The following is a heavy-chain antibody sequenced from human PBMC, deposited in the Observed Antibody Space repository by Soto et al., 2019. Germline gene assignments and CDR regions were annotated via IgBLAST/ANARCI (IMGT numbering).Heavy chain of an antibody. J-gene: IGHJ5*02. CDR2: INPNSGGT. D-gene: IGHD3-3*01. V-gene: IGHV1-2*04. CDR1: GYTFTGYY. Sequence: ASVKVSCKVSGYTFTGYYMHWVRQAPGQGLEWMGWINPNSGGTNYAQKFQGWVTMTRDTSISTAYMELSRLRSDDTAVYSCARGRPYDPHNWFDPWGQGTLVTVSS. CDR3: ARGRPYDPHNWFDP.